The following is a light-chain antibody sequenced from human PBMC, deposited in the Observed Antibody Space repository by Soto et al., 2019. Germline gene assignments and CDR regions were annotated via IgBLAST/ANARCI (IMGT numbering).Light chain of an antibody. J-gene: IGKJ1*01. CDR1: QSISSN. CDR3: QHYNNWHPWT. CDR2: DAS. V-gene: IGKV3-15*01. Sequence: EIVMKQSPATLSVSPGESATLSCRASQSISSNLAWYQQRPGQAPRLLIYDASTRATGIPARFSGSGSGTEFSLTISSLQSEEFAVYYCQHYNNWHPWTFGQGTKVEI.